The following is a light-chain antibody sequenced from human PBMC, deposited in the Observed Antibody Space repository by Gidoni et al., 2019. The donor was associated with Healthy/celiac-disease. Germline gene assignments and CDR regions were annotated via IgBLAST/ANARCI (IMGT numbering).Light chain of an antibody. CDR1: QSISSW. J-gene: IGKJ4*01. CDR2: KAS. V-gene: IGKV1-5*03. Sequence: DIQMTQSPSTRFASGGDRVTITCRASQSISSWLAWYQQKQGKAPKLLIYKASSLESGVPSRFSGSGSGTEFTLTISSLQPDDFATYYCQQYNSYSPLTFGGGTKVEIK. CDR3: QQYNSYSPLT.